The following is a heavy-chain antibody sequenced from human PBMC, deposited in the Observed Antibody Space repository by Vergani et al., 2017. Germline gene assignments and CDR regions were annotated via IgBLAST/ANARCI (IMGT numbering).Heavy chain of an antibody. CDR1: GGSFSGYY. Sequence: QVQLPQWGAGLLKPSETLSLTCAVYGGSFSGYYWSWIRQPPGKGLEWIGYIYYSGSTYYNPSLKSRVTISVDTSKNQFSLKLSSVTAADTAVYYCARNPSGSYGLLWYFDLWGRGTLVTVSS. CDR3: ARNPSGSYGLLWYFDL. V-gene: IGHV4-34*01. D-gene: IGHD1-26*01. CDR2: IYYSGST. J-gene: IGHJ2*01.